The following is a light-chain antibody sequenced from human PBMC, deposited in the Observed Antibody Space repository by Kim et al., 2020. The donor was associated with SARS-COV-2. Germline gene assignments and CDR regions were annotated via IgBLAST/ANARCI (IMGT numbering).Light chain of an antibody. CDR2: LNSDGSH. Sequence: GASVKLTCTLRSGHSSYAIAWHQQQPEKGPRYLMKLNSDGSHSKGDGIPDRFSGSSSGAERYLTISSLQSEDEADYYCQTWGTGVVFGGGTQLTVL. V-gene: IGLV4-69*01. CDR1: SGHSSYA. J-gene: IGLJ2*01. CDR3: QTWGTGVV.